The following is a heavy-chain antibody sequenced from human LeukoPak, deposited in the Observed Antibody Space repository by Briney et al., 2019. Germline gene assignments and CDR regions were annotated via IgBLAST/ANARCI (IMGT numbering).Heavy chain of an antibody. V-gene: IGHV4-59*01. CDR2: IYYSGST. CDR3: TRGSIAYYYMDV. D-gene: IGHD3-22*01. CDR1: GGSISSYY. J-gene: IGHJ6*03. Sequence: SETLSLTCTVSGGSISSYYWSWIRQPPGKGLEWIGYIYYSGSTNYNPSPKSRVTISVDTSKSQFSLKLSSVTAADTAVYYCTRGSIAYYYMDVWGKGTTVTISS.